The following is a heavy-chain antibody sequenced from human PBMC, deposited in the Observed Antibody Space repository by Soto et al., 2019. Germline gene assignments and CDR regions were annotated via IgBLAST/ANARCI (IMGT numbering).Heavy chain of an antibody. D-gene: IGHD2-15*01. CDR2: INPKSGST. CDR1: GYTFIGYY. J-gene: IGHJ3*02. Sequence: VQLVQSGAEVKKPGASVKVSCKASGYTFIGYYIHWVRQAPGQGREWMGWINPKSGSTNYAQKFQGRVTMTKDKSISTAYMDLSRLISEDTAVYYCARECSSVSCDNDIWGQGTMVTVSS. V-gene: IGHV1-2*02. CDR3: ARECSSVSCDNDI.